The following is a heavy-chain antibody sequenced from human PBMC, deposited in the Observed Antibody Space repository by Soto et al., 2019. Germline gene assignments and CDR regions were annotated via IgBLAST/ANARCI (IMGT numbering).Heavy chain of an antibody. V-gene: IGHV4-30-4*01. CDR3: ARAGDILTGYYIGPLDY. J-gene: IGHJ4*02. D-gene: IGHD3-9*01. CDR1: GGSISSGDYY. CDR2: IYYSGST. Sequence: SETLSLTCTVSGGSISSGDYYWSWIRQPPGKGLEWIGYIYYSGSTYYNPSLKSRVTISVDTSKNQFSLKLSSVTAADTAAYYCARAGDILTGYYIGPLDYWGQGTLVTVSS.